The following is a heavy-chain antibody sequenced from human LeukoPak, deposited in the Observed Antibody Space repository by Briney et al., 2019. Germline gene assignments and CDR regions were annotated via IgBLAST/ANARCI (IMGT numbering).Heavy chain of an antibody. CDR1: GSTFSSYG. J-gene: IGHJ4*02. CDR3: AKGDDFNC. Sequence: GGSLRLSCAASGSTFSSYGMHWVRQAPGKGLEWVAVISYDGSNKYYADSVKGRFTISRDNSKNTLYLQMNSLRAEDTAVYYCAKGDDFNCWGQGTLVTVSS. V-gene: IGHV3-30*18. D-gene: IGHD2-21*02. CDR2: ISYDGSNK.